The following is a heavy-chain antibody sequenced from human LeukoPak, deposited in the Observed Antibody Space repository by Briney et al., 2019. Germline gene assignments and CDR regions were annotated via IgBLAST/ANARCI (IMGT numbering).Heavy chain of an antibody. CDR3: ARIAEAGRTSYYFDY. J-gene: IGHJ4*02. CDR1: GYTFSGDY. D-gene: IGHD6-19*01. V-gene: IGHV1-2*02. CDR2: INPNSGGT. Sequence: ASVKVSCKTSGYTFSGDYMQWVRQAPGQGLEWMGWINPNSGGTNHAQKFQGRVTMTRDTSISTAYMELDSLTSDDTAVYYCARIAEAGRTSYYFDYWGQGTLVTVSS.